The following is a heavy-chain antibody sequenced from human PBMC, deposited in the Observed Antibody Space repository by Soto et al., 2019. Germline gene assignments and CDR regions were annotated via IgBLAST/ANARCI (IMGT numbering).Heavy chain of an antibody. J-gene: IGHJ5*01. CDR2: ISSSADAT. D-gene: IGHD3-10*01. CDR1: GFIFSSYD. Sequence: EVQLLESGGGLVQPGGSLRLSCAASGFIFSSYDMAWVRQAPGKGLEWVSTISSSADATHYADSVKGRFTISRDNSKNTLYLRMNNLGAEDTATYYCAKSYFFSWYDSWGQGTLVTVSS. CDR3: AKSYFFSWYDS. V-gene: IGHV3-23*01.